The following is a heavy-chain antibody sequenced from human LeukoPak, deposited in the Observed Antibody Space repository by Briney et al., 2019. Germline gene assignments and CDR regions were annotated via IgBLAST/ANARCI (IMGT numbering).Heavy chain of an antibody. V-gene: IGHV1-69*13. J-gene: IGHJ4*02. Sequence: ASVKVSCKASGYTFTSYYMHWVRQAPGQGLEWMGGIIPIFGTANYAQKFQGRVTITADESTSTAYMELSSLRSEDTAVYYCARVKLANYYGSGSYYSFDYWGQGTLVTVSS. CDR1: GYTFTSYY. CDR2: IIPIFGTA. CDR3: ARVKLANYYGSGSYYSFDY. D-gene: IGHD3-10*01.